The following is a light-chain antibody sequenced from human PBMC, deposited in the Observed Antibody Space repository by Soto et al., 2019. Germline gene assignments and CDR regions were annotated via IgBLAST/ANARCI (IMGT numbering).Light chain of an antibody. CDR2: DAS. J-gene: IGKJ1*01. Sequence: EIVLTQSPATLSLSPGERATLSCRASQSVSSDLAWYQHKPGQAPRLLVYDASNRATGVPTRFSGSGSGTEFTLTISTLEPEDFAVYYCQQRSDWPTFGQGTKV. CDR1: QSVSSD. V-gene: IGKV3-11*01. CDR3: QQRSDWPT.